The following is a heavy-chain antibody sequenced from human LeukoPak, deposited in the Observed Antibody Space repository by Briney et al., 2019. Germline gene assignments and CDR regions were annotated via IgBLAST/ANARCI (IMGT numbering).Heavy chain of an antibody. CDR1: GFTLSSYE. D-gene: IGHD5-12*01. CDR2: NSRSGSTI. V-gene: IGHV3-48*03. J-gene: IGHJ4*02. Sequence: PGGSLRLFCAASGFTLSSYEMNWVRQAPGKGLELVSYNSRSGSTIDYAESVKGRFTISRDNAKNSLYLQMNSLRAEDTAVYYCASVYSGYVFARDWGQGTLVTVSS. CDR3: ASVYSGYVFARD.